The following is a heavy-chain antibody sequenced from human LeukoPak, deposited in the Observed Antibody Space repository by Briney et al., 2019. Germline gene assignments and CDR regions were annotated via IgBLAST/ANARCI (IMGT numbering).Heavy chain of an antibody. D-gene: IGHD1-26*01. J-gene: IGHJ4*02. Sequence: ASVKVSCKASGYTFTGYYMHWVRQAPGQGLEWMGWINPNSGGTNYAQKFQGRVTMTRDTSISTAYMELSRLRSDDTAVYYCARVGVRQWELLFDYWGQGTLVTVSS. CDR3: ARVGVRQWELLFDY. V-gene: IGHV1-2*02. CDR1: GYTFTGYY. CDR2: INPNSGGT.